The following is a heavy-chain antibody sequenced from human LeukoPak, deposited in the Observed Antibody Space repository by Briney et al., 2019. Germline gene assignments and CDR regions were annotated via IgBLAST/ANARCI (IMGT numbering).Heavy chain of an antibody. D-gene: IGHD2-15*01. Sequence: GGSLRHSCAASGFTFSSYAMSWVRQAPGKGLEWVSAMSGTSGYTYYADSVKGRFTISRDSSKNTLSLQVSSLRAEDTAIYYCARGQLLRCSGGSCYFDYWGQGTLVTVSS. CDR1: GFTFSSYA. V-gene: IGHV3-23*01. CDR3: ARGQLLRCSGGSCYFDY. CDR2: MSGTSGYT. J-gene: IGHJ4*02.